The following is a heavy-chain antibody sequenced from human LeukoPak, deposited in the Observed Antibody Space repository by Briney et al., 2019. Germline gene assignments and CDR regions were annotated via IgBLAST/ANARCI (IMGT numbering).Heavy chain of an antibody. CDR1: GFTFSSYW. CDR2: INSDGSST. CDR3: ARGPDDILTGYYKRPFDY. D-gene: IGHD3-9*01. J-gene: IGHJ4*02. Sequence: PGGSLRLSCAASGFTFSSYWMHWVRQAPGKGLVWVSRINSDGSSTSYADSVKGRFTISRDNAKNTLYLQMNSLRAEDTAVYYCARGPDDILTGYYKRPFDYWGQGTLVTVSS. V-gene: IGHV3-74*01.